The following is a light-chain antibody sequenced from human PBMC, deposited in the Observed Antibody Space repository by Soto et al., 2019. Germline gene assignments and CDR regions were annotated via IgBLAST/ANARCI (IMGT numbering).Light chain of an antibody. CDR3: QQYDKGVT. CDR2: DAS. CDR1: QDINNY. J-gene: IGKJ5*01. V-gene: IGKV1-33*01. Sequence: DIQMTQSPSSVSASVGDRVTITFQATQDINNYLSWYHQKPGKSPKLLIYDASNLETGVPSRFSGSGSGTDFTFTISSLQPEDIATYYCQQYDKGVTFGQGTRLEI.